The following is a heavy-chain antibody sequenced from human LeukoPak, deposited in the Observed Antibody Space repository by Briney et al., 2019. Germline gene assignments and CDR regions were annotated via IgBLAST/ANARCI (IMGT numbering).Heavy chain of an antibody. V-gene: IGHV4-39*01. CDR2: IYYSGST. J-gene: IGHJ6*03. Sequence: PSETLSLTCTVSGGSISSSSYYWGWIRQPPGKGLEWIGSIYYSGSTYYNPSLKSRVTISVDTSKNQFSLKLSSVTAADTAVYYRARHEASWRPHYYMDVWGKGTTVTVSS. CDR3: ARHEASWRPHYYMDV. D-gene: IGHD2-2*01. CDR1: GGSISSSSYY.